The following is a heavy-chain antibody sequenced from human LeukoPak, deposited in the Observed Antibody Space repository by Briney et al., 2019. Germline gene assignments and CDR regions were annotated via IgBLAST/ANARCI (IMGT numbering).Heavy chain of an antibody. V-gene: IGHV3-30*18. J-gene: IGHJ4*02. CDR3: AKDSFGGYGSGSYYFV. CDR2: ISYDGSNK. D-gene: IGHD3-10*01. CDR1: GFTFSSYG. Sequence: GGSLRLSCAASGFTFSSYGMHWVRQAPGKGLEWVAVISYDGSNKYYADSVKGRFTISRDNSKNTLYLQMNSLRAEDTAVYYCAKDSFGGYGSGSYYFVWGQGTLVTVSS.